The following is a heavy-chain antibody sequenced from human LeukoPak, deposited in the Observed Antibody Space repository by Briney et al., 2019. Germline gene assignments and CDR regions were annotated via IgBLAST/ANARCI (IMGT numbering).Heavy chain of an antibody. CDR1: GFTFSDYY. Sequence: PGGSLRLSCAASGFTFSDYYMSWIRQAPGKGLGWVSYITSSSGYTNYADSVKGRFTISRDNAKNSLYLQMNSLRAEDTAVYYCARGDTVSTGVYWGQGTLVTVSS. J-gene: IGHJ4*02. D-gene: IGHD5/OR15-5a*01. V-gene: IGHV3-11*05. CDR2: ITSSSGYT. CDR3: ARGDTVSTGVY.